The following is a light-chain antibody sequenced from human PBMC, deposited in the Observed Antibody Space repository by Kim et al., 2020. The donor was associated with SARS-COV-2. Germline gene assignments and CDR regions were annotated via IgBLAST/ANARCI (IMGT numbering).Light chain of an antibody. CDR1: NIGSKS. CDR2: YDS. V-gene: IGLV3-21*04. CDR3: QVWDSSSDHWV. Sequence: YELTQPPSVSVAPGKTARITCGGNNIGSKSVHWYQQKPGQAPVLVIYYDSDRPSGIPERFSCSNSGNTATLTISRVEAGDEADYYCQVWDSSSDHWVFGGGTQLTVL. J-gene: IGLJ3*02.